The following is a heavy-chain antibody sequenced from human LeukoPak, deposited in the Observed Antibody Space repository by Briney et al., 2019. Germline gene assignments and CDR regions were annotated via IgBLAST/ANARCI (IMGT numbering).Heavy chain of an antibody. V-gene: IGHV3-48*03. CDR2: ISSSGSTT. D-gene: IGHD1-26*01. J-gene: IGHJ4*02. Sequence: GGSLRLSCAASGFTFSSYEVNWVRQAPGKGLEWVSYISSSGSTTYYADSVKGRFTISRDNAKNSLYLQMNSLRAEDTAVYYCASDGHRGSDFDYWGQGTLVTVSS. CDR3: ASDGHRGSDFDY. CDR1: GFTFSSYE.